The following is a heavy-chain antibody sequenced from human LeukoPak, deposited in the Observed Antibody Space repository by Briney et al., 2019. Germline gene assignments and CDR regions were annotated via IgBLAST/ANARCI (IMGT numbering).Heavy chain of an antibody. CDR3: ARAPVTSCRGAFCYPFDY. Sequence: GGSLRLSCAASGFPLSSYAMSWVRQGPGKGLEWVAATSSSDPGTYHADSVRGRFTISRDNSKNTLYLQMNRLRVEDAVVYYCARAPVTSCRGAFCYPFDYWGQGTLVTVSS. V-gene: IGHV3-23*01. CDR2: TSSSDPGT. J-gene: IGHJ4*02. D-gene: IGHD2-15*01. CDR1: GFPLSSYA.